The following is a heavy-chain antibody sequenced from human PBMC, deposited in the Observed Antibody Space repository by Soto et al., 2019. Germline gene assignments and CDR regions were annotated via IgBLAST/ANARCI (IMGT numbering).Heavy chain of an antibody. Sequence: SVKVSCKASGGTFSSYAISWVRQAPGQGLEWMGGIVPIFGTANYAQKFQGRVTITADESTSTAYMGLSSLRSEDTAVYYCATSVGTSIAARWGRFDPWGQGTLVTVSS. D-gene: IGHD6-6*01. CDR3: ATSVGTSIAARWGRFDP. V-gene: IGHV1-69*13. CDR2: IVPIFGTA. J-gene: IGHJ5*02. CDR1: GGTFSSYA.